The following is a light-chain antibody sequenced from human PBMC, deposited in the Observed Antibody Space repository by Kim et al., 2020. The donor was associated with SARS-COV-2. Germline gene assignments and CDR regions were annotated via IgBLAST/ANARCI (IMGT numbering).Light chain of an antibody. J-gene: IGKJ2*01. CDR1: QSVSSSY. Sequence: SPWERTTRSGWASQSVSSSYLARYQQNPGQDPRRLNYGASSRATGIPDRFSGSGSGTDFTLTISRLEPEDFAVYYCQQYGSSTMYTFGQGTKLEI. CDR2: GAS. V-gene: IGKV3-20*01. CDR3: QQYGSSTMYT.